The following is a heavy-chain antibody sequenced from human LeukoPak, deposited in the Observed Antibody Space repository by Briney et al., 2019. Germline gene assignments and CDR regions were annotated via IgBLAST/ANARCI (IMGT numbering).Heavy chain of an antibody. J-gene: IGHJ4*02. V-gene: IGHV3-66*01. CDR1: GFTVSSNY. D-gene: IGHD3-10*01. CDR2: IYSGGST. CDR3: ARVLLGTFDY. Sequence: PGGSLRLSCAASGFTVSSNYMSWVRQAPGKGLEWVSVIYSGGSTYYADSVKGRFTISRDNSKNTPYLQMNSLRAEDTAVYYCARVLLGTFDYWGQGTLVTVSS.